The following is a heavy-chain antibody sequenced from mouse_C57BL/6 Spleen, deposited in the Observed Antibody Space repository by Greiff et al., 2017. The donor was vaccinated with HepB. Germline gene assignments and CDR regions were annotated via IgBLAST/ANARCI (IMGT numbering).Heavy chain of an antibody. V-gene: IGHV1-55*01. J-gene: IGHJ2*01. Sequence: VQLQQPGAELVKPGASVKMSCKASGYTFTSYWITWVKQRPGQGLEWIGDIYPGSGSTNYNEKFKGKATLTVDTSSSTAYMQLISLTSADSAVYYCAREYYYGSLFDYWGQGTTLTVSS. D-gene: IGHD1-1*01. CDR2: IYPGSGST. CDR1: GYTFTSYW. CDR3: AREYYYGSLFDY.